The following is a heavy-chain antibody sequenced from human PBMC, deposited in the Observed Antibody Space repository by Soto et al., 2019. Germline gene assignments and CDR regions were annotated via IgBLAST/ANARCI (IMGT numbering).Heavy chain of an antibody. CDR3: VKDFRRYTNGLDV. CDR1: GFTFDDFA. V-gene: IGHV3-9*01. D-gene: IGHD5-18*01. Sequence: VQLVESGGGLVEPGRSLRLSCVGSGFTFDDFAMHWVRQAPGKGLEWVSGISWNSASTGYADSVMGRFTISRDNAKNSLYLQMRSLTGEDTAMYYCVKDFRRYTNGLDVWGPGTSVTVSS. CDR2: ISWNSAST. J-gene: IGHJ6*02.